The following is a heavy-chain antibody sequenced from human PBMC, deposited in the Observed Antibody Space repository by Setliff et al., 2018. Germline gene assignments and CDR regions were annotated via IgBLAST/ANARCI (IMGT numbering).Heavy chain of an antibody. Sequence: LSLTCTVSGYSISNDYFWGWIRQPPGKGLEWIGSIYHSGSTSYYPSLKSRVTISVDTSKNQFSLNLSSVTAADTAVYYCAKHRSYFDYWGQGTMVTVST. V-gene: IGHV4-38-2*02. CDR1: GYSISNDYF. CDR2: IYHSGST. CDR3: AKHRSYFDY. J-gene: IGHJ4*02.